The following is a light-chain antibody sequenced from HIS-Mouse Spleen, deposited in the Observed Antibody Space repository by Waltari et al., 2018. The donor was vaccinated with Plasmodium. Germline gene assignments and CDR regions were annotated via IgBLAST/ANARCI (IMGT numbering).Light chain of an antibody. CDR3: QQYGSSPIT. CDR1: QSVSSGY. CDR2: GAS. J-gene: IGKJ5*01. V-gene: IGKV3-20*01. Sequence: EIVVTQQPGTLSVSPGERATLSCRASQSVSSGYLAWYQQKPGPAPRLLILGASSGATGIPDRFSGRVSGQDFTLTSRRLEREDVAVYCCQQYGSSPITFGQGTRLAMK.